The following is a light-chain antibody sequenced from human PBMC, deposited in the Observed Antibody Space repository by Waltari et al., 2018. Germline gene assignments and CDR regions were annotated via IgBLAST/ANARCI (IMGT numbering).Light chain of an antibody. CDR2: VNSDGSH. CDR1: SGHSSSV. V-gene: IGLV4-69*01. J-gene: IGLJ3*02. CDR3: QTGGHGTWV. Sequence: HLVLTQSPSASASLGASVKLTCTLSSGHSSSVIAQQPQQPEKGPRYLMKVNSDGSHSKGDEIPDRFSGSSSGAERYLTISSLQSEDEADYYCQTGGHGTWVFGGGTKLTVL.